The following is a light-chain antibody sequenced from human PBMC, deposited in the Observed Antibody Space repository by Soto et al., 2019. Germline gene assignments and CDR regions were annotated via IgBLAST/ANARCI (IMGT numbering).Light chain of an antibody. CDR2: ATS. J-gene: IGKJ1*01. CDR1: QTVGSY. Sequence: DIKMTQSPSALSASEGDRVNITCRASQTVGSYLNWYQQKPGTVPKLLIYATSNLQSGLPSRFSGSGSGTGYTLTTSSRLPAEDFAYYYLQTYNNWPCTFGQGTKVDIK. CDR3: QTYNNWPCT. V-gene: IGKV1-39*01.